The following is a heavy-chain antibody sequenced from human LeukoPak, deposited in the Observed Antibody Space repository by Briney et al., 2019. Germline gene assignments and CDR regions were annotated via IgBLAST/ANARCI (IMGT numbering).Heavy chain of an antibody. CDR3: ATGPYSYADY. D-gene: IGHD5-18*01. CDR2: IRYDGSNK. V-gene: IGHV3-30*02. J-gene: IGHJ4*02. CDR1: GFTFSSYG. Sequence: PGGSLRLSCAASGFTFSSYGMHWVRQAPGKGLEWVAFIRYDGSNKYYADSVKGRFTISRDNSKNTLYLQMNSLRAEDTAVYYCATGPYSYADYWGQGTLVTVSS.